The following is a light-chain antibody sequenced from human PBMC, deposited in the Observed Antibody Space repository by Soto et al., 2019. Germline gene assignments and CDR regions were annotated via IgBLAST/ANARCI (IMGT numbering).Light chain of an antibody. J-gene: IGLJ3*02. CDR2: NNN. Sequence: QPVLTQPPSVSGAPGQRVTISCTGSSSNIGAGYDVHWYQQLPGTAPKLLISNNNNRPSGVPDRFSGSKSGTSASLAITGLQAEDEADYYCQSYDSSLSGSVFGGGTKLTVL. V-gene: IGLV1-40*01. CDR1: SSNIGAGYD. CDR3: QSYDSSLSGSV.